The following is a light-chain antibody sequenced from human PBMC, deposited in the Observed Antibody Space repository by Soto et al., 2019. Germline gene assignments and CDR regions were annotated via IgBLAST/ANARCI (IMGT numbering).Light chain of an antibody. V-gene: IGLV2-23*01. J-gene: IGLJ3*02. Sequence: QSVLTQPASVSGSPGQSITISCTGTSSDVVSYNLVSWYQQHPSKVPKLMIYEATKRPSGVSDRFSGSKSGNTASLTISGLQAEDEADYYCCSHAGDTMWVLGGGTKLTVL. CDR2: EAT. CDR1: SSDVVSYNL. CDR3: CSHAGDTMWV.